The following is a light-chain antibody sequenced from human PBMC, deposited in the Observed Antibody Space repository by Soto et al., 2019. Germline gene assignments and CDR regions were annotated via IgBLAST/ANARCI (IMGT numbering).Light chain of an antibody. J-gene: IGKJ4*01. Sequence: DIQMTQSPSSLSASVGDRVTITCRASQSISIYLNWYQQKPGKAPNLLIYAASTLQSGVPSRFSGSGSGTDFTLTINSLHPEDFATYYCQQSYSIPLTFGGGTKVEI. CDR2: AAS. CDR3: QQSYSIPLT. CDR1: QSISIY. V-gene: IGKV1-39*01.